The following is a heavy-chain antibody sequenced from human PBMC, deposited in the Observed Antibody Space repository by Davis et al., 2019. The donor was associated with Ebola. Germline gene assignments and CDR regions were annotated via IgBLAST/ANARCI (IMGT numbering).Heavy chain of an antibody. V-gene: IGHV3-11*04. CDR3: ARDLYCSGGSCYANYYYYYGMDV. J-gene: IGHJ6*02. CDR2: ISSSGSTI. Sequence: PGGSLRLSCAASGFTFSDYYMSWIRQAPGKGLEWVSYISSSGSTIYYADSVTGRFTISRDNAKNSLYLQMNSLRAEDTAVYYCARDLYCSGGSCYANYYYYYGMDVWGQGTTVTVSS. CDR1: GFTFSDYY. D-gene: IGHD2-15*01.